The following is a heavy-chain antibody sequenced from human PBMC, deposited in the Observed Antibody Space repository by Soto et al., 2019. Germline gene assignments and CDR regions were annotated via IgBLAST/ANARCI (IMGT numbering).Heavy chain of an antibody. CDR2: INPSGGST. D-gene: IGHD3-10*01. J-gene: IGHJ3*02. CDR1: GYTFTGYY. V-gene: IGHV1-46*01. Sequence: ASVKVSCKASGYTFTGYYMHWVRQAPGQGLEWMGIINPSGGSTSYAQKFQGRVTRTRDTSTSTAYMELSSLRSEDTAVYYCARVLSSDAFDIWGQGTMVTVSS. CDR3: ARVLSSDAFDI.